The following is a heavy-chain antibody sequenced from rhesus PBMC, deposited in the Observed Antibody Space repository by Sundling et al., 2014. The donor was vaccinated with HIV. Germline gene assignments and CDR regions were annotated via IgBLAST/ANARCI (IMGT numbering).Heavy chain of an antibody. CDR2: INPKTGGT. V-gene: IGHV1-138*01. D-gene: IGHD6-25*01. Sequence: QVQLVQSGAEVKKPGSSVKVSCKASGYTFTDYYMQWVRQAPGQGLEWMGRINPKTGGTDYAQKFQGRVTMTRDTSTSTAYMELSSLRSEDTAVYYCATAGSWPSSAFDYWGQGVLVTVSS. J-gene: IGHJ4*01. CDR1: GYTFTDYY. CDR3: ATAGSWPSSAFDY.